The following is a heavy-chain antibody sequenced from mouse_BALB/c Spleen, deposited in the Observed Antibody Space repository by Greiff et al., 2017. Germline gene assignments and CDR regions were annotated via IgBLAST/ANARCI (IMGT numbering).Heavy chain of an antibody. V-gene: IGHV3-5*02. CDR2: IYYSGTI. CDR1: GISITTGNYR. D-gene: IGHD1-1*01. CDR3: AANYYGSSYEDY. J-gene: IGHJ2*01. Sequence: EVQLVESGPGLVKPSQTVSLTCTVTGISITTGNYRWSWIRQFPGNKLEWIGYIYYSGTITYNPSLTSRTTITRDTSKNQFFLEMNSLTAEDTATYYCAANYYGSSYEDYWGQGTTLTVSS.